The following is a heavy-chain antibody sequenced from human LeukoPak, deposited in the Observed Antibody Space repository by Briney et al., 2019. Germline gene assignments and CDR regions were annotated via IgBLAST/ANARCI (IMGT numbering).Heavy chain of an antibody. CDR1: GYTFTSYY. CDR2: INPSGGST. Sequence: ASVKVSCKASGYTFTSYYMHRVRQAPGQGLEWMGIINPSGGSTSYAQKFQGRVTMTRDTSTSTVYMELSSLRSEDTAVYYCARGEGLLWFGELPDYWGQGTLVTVSS. D-gene: IGHD3-10*01. CDR3: ARGEGLLWFGELPDY. V-gene: IGHV1-46*01. J-gene: IGHJ4*02.